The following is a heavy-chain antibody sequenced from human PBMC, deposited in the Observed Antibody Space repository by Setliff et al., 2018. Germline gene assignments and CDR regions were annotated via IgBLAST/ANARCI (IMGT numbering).Heavy chain of an antibody. CDR1: GGSISSSNW. V-gene: IGHV4-4*02. CDR2: IYHSGST. J-gene: IGHJ3*02. D-gene: IGHD6-13*01. Sequence: ASETLSLTCAVSGGSISSSNWWSWVRQPPGKGLEWIGEIYHSGSTNYNPSLKSRVTISVDKSKNQFSLKLSSVTAADTAVYYCARAGQQLVVGAFDIWGQGTMVTVS. CDR3: ARAGQQLVVGAFDI.